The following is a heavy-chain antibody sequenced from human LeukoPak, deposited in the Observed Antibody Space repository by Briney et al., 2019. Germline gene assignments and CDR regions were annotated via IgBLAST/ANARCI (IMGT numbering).Heavy chain of an antibody. CDR2: MNPNSGNT. CDR1: GYTFTSYD. J-gene: IGHJ6*02. CDR3: ARTYYDILTGPQDYYYGMDV. D-gene: IGHD3-9*01. V-gene: IGHV1-8*01. Sequence: ASVTVSCKASGYTFTSYDINWVRQATGQGLEWMGWMNPNSGNTGYAQKFQGRVTMTRNTSISTAYMELSSLRSEDTAVYYCARTYYDILTGPQDYYYGMDVWGQGTTVTVSS.